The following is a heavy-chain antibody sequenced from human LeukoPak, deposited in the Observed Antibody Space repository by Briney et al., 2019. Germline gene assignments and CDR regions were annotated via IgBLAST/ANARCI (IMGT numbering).Heavy chain of an antibody. D-gene: IGHD3-16*02. CDR3: AKGASDYIWGSFRPPDDY. J-gene: IGHJ4*02. V-gene: IGHV3-30*04. Sequence: GGPLGLSCAASGFTFSSYAMHWVRQAPGKGLEWVAVISTDGSNEYYADSVKGRFTISRDNSKNTLYLQMNSLRAEDTAVYYCAKGASDYIWGSFRPPDDYWGQGTLVTVSS. CDR1: GFTFSSYA. CDR2: ISTDGSNE.